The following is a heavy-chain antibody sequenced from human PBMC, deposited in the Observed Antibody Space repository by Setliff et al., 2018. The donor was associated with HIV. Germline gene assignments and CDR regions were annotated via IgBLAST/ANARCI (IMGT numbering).Heavy chain of an antibody. J-gene: IGHJ4*02. CDR2: IRFDGSNT. Sequence: GGSLRLSCVGSGFTFSSYALPWVRQAPGKGLEWVAFIRFDGSNTYYADSVKGRFIASRDTSTSTAYRELRGLSPDDTARYVCATGGGQSFDYWGQGTLVTVSS. V-gene: IGHV3-30*02. CDR3: ATGGGQSFDY. CDR1: GFTFSSYA. D-gene: IGHD1-26*01.